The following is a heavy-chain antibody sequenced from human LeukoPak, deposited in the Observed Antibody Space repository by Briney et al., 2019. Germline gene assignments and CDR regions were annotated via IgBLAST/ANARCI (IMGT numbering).Heavy chain of an antibody. CDR3: VRDRELTY. CDR1: DGSISIYY. CDR2: VYSSGNT. J-gene: IGHJ4*02. Sequence: AETLSLTCTVSDGSISIYYWSWIRQPPGKGLEWIGYVYSSGNTNYSPSLKGRAIISADTSKNQFSLKLTSVTAADTAVYYCVRDRELTYWGQGILVTVSS. V-gene: IGHV4-4*08. D-gene: IGHD3-10*01.